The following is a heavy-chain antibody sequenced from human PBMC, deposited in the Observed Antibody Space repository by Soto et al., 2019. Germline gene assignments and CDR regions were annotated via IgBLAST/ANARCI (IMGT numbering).Heavy chain of an antibody. CDR1: GGSISSGGYS. CDR3: AGAQLEGTWFDP. J-gene: IGHJ5*02. CDR2: IYHSGST. D-gene: IGHD1-1*01. V-gene: IGHV4-30-2*01. Sequence: QLQLQESGSGLVRPSQTLSLTCAVSGGSISSGGYSWNWIRQPPGKGLEWIGYIYHSGSTLYNPSLKSRVPISVDTSKNQSSLTLSSVTAADTAVYYCAGAQLEGTWFDPWGQGTLVTVSS.